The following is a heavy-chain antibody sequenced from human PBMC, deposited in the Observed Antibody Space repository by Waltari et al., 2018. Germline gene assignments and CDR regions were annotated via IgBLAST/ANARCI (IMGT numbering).Heavy chain of an antibody. Sequence: QVQLKQWGAGLLKPSETLSLTCAGHGGSFSGFYWGWIRQPPGKGLEWIGESNHSGSTNYNPSLKSRVTISVDTSKNQFALKLSSVTAADTAVYYCARGGRSRYYDFWSGYLFDIWGQGTMVTVSS. D-gene: IGHD3-3*01. V-gene: IGHV4-34*01. CDR3: ARGGRSRYYDFWSGYLFDI. CDR1: GGSFSGFY. CDR2: SNHSGST. J-gene: IGHJ3*02.